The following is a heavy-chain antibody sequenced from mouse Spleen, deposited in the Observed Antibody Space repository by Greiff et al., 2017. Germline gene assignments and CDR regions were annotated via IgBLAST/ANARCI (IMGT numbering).Heavy chain of an antibody. CDR1: GYTFTSYW. V-gene: IGHV1-52*01. D-gene: IGHD2-1*01. CDR2: IDPSDSET. J-gene: IGHJ3*01. CDR3: ARGGYGNYVDY. Sequence: QVQLQQPGAELVRPGSSVKLSCKASGYTFTSYWMHWVKQRPIQGLEWIGNIDPSDSETHYNQKFKDKATLTVDKSSSTAYMQLSSLTSEDSAVYYCARGGYGNYVDYWGQGTLVTVSA.